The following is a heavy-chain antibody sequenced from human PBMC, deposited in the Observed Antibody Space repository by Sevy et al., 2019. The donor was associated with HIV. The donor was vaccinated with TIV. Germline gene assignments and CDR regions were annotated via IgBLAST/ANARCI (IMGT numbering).Heavy chain of an antibody. V-gene: IGHV3-7*01. CDR1: EFTFSSYW. J-gene: IGHJ6*02. CDR2: IKQDGSEK. Sequence: GGSLRLSCAASEFTFSSYWMSWVRQAPGKGLERVANIKQDGSEKYYVDSVKGRFTISRDNAKNSLYLQINSLRAEDTAVYYCARSGGSYDYGMDVWGQGTTVTVSS. CDR3: ARSGGSYDYGMDV. D-gene: IGHD1-26*01.